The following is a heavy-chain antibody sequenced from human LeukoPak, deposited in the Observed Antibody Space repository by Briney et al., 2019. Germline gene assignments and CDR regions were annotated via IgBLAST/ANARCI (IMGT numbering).Heavy chain of an antibody. CDR3: ARRYGDYVTYFDY. CDR1: GGSFSGYY. CDR2: INHSGST. D-gene: IGHD4-17*01. Sequence: SETLSLTCAVYGGSFSGYYWSWIRQPPGKGLEWIGEINHSGSTNYNPSLKSRVTISVDTSKDQFSLKLSSVTAADTAVYYCARRYGDYVTYFDYWGQGTLVTVSS. J-gene: IGHJ4*02. V-gene: IGHV4-34*01.